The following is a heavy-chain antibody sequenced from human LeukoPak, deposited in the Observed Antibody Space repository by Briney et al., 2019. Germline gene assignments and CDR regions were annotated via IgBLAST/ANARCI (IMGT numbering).Heavy chain of an antibody. CDR2: IHYSGST. D-gene: IGHD2-21*02. CDR1: GGSISSGDYY. J-gene: IGHJ3*02. CDR3: ASRYCGGDCIDAFDI. V-gene: IGHV4-30-4*01. Sequence: SETLSLTCTVSGGSISSGDYYWSWIRQPPGKGLEWIGYIHYSGSTYYNPSLKSRVTISVDTSKNQFSLKLSSVTAADTAVYYCASRYCGGDCIDAFDIWGQGTMVTVSS.